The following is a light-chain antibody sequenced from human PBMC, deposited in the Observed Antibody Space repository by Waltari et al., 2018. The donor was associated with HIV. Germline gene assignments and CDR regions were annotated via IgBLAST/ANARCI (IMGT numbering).Light chain of an antibody. J-gene: IGLJ1*01. CDR3: SSYTSSSTLEV. CDR1: SSDVGGYNY. V-gene: IGLV2-14*03. CDR2: DVS. Sequence: QSALTQPASVSGSPGQSITISCTGTSSDVGGYNYVSWYQQHPGKAPKLMIYDVSNRPAWVSNRCSGSKSGNTASLTISGLQAEDEADYYCSSYTSSSTLEVFGTGTKVTVL.